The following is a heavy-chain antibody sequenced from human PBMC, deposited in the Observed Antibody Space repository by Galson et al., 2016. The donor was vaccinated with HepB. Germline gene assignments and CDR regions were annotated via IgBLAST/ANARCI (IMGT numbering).Heavy chain of an antibody. CDR1: GYSIGFDYY. Sequence: SETLSLTCGVSGYSIGFDYYWGWIRQPPGKGLEWIGSISHYGSTYYIPSLKSRVTISLDTSKNQFSLNLKSVTAADTAMYYCARVKYHTSERYPQRFDYWGQGTLVTVSS. D-gene: IGHD3-10*01. V-gene: IGHV4-38-2*01. CDR3: ARVKYHTSERYPQRFDY. CDR2: ISHYGST. J-gene: IGHJ4*02.